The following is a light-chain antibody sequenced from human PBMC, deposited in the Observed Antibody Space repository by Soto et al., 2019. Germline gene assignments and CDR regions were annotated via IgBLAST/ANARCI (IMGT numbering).Light chain of an antibody. CDR1: QSVRTN. CDR2: GAS. J-gene: IGKJ1*01. CDR3: QQYGTSPWT. Sequence: EIVMTQSPATLSVSPGERATLSCRASQSVRTNLAWYQQKPGQAPRLLIYGASSRAPGIPDRFSGSGSGTDFTLTISRLEPEDSAVYYCQQYGTSPWTFGQGTKVDI. V-gene: IGKV3-20*01.